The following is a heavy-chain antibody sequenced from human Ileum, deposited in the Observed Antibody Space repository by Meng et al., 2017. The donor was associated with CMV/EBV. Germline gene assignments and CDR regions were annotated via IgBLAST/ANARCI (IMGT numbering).Heavy chain of an antibody. CDR2: IYSSGST. CDR3: ARDVRNSPAFGLDV. J-gene: IGHJ6*02. V-gene: IGHV4-59*01. CDR1: GGSISNYY. D-gene: IGHD1-7*01. Sequence: SETLSLTCTVSGGSISNYYWTWIRQPPGKGLEWIGYIYSSGSTSYNPSLESRVTISVDTSKHQFSLELTSVTVADTAVYYCARDVRNSPAFGLDVWCQGTTVTVSS.